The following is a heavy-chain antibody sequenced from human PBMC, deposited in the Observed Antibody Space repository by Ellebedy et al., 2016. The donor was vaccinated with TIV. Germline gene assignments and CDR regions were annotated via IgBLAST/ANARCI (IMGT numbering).Heavy chain of an antibody. J-gene: IGHJ5*02. CDR1: GYTFTRYF. D-gene: IGHD4-17*01. CDR2: INPSRGST. Sequence: ASVKVSCXSSGYTFTRYFIHWVRQAPGQGLEWMGIINPSRGSTNYAPKFQGRVTMTRDTSTRTVYLEVTSLKSEDTAVYYCARDGAPLPLIGDNGNWFDPWGQGSLITVSS. V-gene: IGHV1-46*01. CDR3: ARDGAPLPLIGDNGNWFDP.